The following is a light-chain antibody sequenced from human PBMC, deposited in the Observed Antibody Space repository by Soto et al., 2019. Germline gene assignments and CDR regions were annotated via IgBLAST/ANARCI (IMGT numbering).Light chain of an antibody. CDR3: QQINAFPLT. V-gene: IGKV1-9*01. CDR1: QGIRSS. Sequence: IQLTQSPSSLSASVGDSVTITCRASQGIRSSLAWYQQKPGIAPKLLIYTASTLQSGVPSRFSGSGSGTDFTLTIRSLQPEDFATFYCQQINAFPLTFGQGTRLEI. J-gene: IGKJ5*01. CDR2: TAS.